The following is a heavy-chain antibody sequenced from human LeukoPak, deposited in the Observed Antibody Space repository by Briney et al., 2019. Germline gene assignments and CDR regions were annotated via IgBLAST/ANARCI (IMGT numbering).Heavy chain of an antibody. CDR2: IYYSGST. D-gene: IGHD5-24*01. Sequence: PSETLSLTCTVSGGSISSYYWSWIRQPPGKGLEWIGYIYYSGSTNYNPSLKSRVTISVDTSKNQFSLKLSSVTAADTAVYYCARGGEMATIPFDYWGQGTLVTVSS. CDR1: GGSISSYY. CDR3: ARGGEMATIPFDY. V-gene: IGHV4-59*01. J-gene: IGHJ4*02.